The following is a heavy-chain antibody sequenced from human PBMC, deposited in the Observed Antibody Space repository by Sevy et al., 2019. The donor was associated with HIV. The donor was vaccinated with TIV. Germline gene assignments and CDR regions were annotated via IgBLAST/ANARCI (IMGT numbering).Heavy chain of an antibody. D-gene: IGHD2-2*01. CDR3: ARDSGYCGTNNCYHFDD. V-gene: IGHV3-48*03. Sequence: GGSLRLSCVGSGFNFSNYEMNWVRQAPGKGLEWISYINPPGDDTYYADSVKGRFTISRDNAMNSLYLQVSSLRAEDTAIYYCARDSGYCGTNNCYHFDDWGQGTLVTVSS. CDR2: INPPGDDT. J-gene: IGHJ4*02. CDR1: GFNFSNYE.